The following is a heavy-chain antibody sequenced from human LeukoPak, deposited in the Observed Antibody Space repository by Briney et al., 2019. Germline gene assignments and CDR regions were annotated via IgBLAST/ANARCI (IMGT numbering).Heavy chain of an antibody. V-gene: IGHV1-2*02. CDR2: INPNSGGT. CDR3: ARTLPVGAIQGFDY. Sequence: ASVKVSCKASGYTFTSYYMHWVRQAPGQGLEWMGWINPNSGGTNYAQKFQGRVTMTRDTSISTAYMELSRLRSDDTAVYYCARTLPVGAIQGFDYWGQGTLVTVSS. J-gene: IGHJ4*02. CDR1: GYTFTSYY. D-gene: IGHD1-26*01.